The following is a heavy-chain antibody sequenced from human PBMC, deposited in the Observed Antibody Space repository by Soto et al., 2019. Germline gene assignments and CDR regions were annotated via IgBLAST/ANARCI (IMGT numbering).Heavy chain of an antibody. J-gene: IGHJ4*02. D-gene: IGHD6-19*01. CDR3: AGASRRSGWYPDPDPFDY. CDR1: GGSFSGYY. Sequence: SETLSLTCAVYGGSFSGYYWSWIRQPPGKGLEWIGEINHSGSTNYNPSLKSRVTISVDTSKNQFSLKLSSVTAADTAVYYCAGASRRSGWYPDPDPFDYWGQGTLVTVSS. CDR2: INHSGST. V-gene: IGHV4-34*01.